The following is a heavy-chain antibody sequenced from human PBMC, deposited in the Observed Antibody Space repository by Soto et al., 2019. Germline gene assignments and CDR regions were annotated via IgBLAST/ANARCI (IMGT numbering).Heavy chain of an antibody. D-gene: IGHD2-8*01. CDR2: IYPGDSDT. CDR1: GYNFNTFW. V-gene: IGHV5-51*01. J-gene: IGHJ5*02. CDR3: ARQGSVLGRHNAPLDP. Sequence: GESLKISCKGSGYNFNTFWISWVRQTPGKGLEWIGIIYPGDSDTRYNPSFQGQVTLSVDKSISTAFLQWSGLKASDTAISDFARQGSVLGRHNAPLDPWGQGTLVTVSS.